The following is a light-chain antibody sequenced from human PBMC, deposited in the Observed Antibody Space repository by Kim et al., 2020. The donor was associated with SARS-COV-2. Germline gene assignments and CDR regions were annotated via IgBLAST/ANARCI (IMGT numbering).Light chain of an antibody. Sequence: LSPGERATLSCRASQTINTKSLAWYQQRPGQTPRLLIYAASRRATGIPDRCSGSGSGTDFTLTITRLEPEDFAVYYCQQYATSLYTFGQGTKLEI. CDR2: AAS. V-gene: IGKV3-20*01. CDR1: QTINTKS. J-gene: IGKJ2*01. CDR3: QQYATSLYT.